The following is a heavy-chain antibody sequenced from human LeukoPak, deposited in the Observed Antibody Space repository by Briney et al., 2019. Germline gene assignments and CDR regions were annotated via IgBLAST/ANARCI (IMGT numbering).Heavy chain of an antibody. CDR2: IYPGDSDT. CDR3: ARTYYYDSSGYSPQFDY. J-gene: IGHJ4*02. V-gene: IGHV5-51*01. D-gene: IGHD3-22*01. Sequence: GESLKISCKGSGYSFTSYWIGWVRQMPGKGLEWMGIIYPGDSDTRYSPSFQGQVTISVDKSISTAYLQWSSLKASDTAMYYCARTYYYDSSGYSPQFDYWGQGTLVTVSS. CDR1: GYSFTSYW.